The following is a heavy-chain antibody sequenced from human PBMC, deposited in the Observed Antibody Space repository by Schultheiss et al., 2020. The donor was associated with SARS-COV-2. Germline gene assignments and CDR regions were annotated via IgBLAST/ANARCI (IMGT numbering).Heavy chain of an antibody. CDR3: ARYGPYSFEY. J-gene: IGHJ4*01. CDR2: IYTSGST. V-gene: IGHV4-61*02. Sequence: SETLSLTCTVSGGSISSGSYYWSWIRQPAGKGLEWIGRIYTSGSTNYNPSLKSRVTISVDTSKNQFSLKLTSVTAADTAVYYCARYGPYSFEYWGHGTLVTVSS. D-gene: IGHD4-17*01. CDR1: GGSISSGSYY.